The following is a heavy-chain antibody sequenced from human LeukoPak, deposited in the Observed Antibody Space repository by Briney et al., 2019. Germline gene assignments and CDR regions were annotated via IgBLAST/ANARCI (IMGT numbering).Heavy chain of an antibody. CDR3: AKYVSARGPPYALAV. D-gene: IGHD2/OR15-2a*01. CDR1: AFTFSSYA. V-gene: IGHV3-23*01. J-gene: IGHJ6*02. CDR2: ISASGGNT. Sequence: GGSLRLSCAVSAFTFSSYAMQGVRQAPGKGLEGVSGISASGGNTWYADSVKGRFTIPRDNSKNTLYLQMNSLRAEATAVYYCAKYVSARGPPYALAVWGQGTTVTVSS.